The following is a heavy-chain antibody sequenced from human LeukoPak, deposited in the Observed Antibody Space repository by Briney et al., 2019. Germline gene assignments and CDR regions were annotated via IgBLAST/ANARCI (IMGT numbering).Heavy chain of an antibody. D-gene: IGHD3-22*01. Sequence: ASVKVSCKASGYTFTSYDIDWVRQATGQGLEWMGWMNPNSGNTGYAQKFQGRVTMTRDTSISTAYMELSRLRSDDTAVYYCARGSRNYYDSSGYSRFDYWGQGTLVTVSS. CDR2: MNPNSGNT. J-gene: IGHJ4*02. CDR1: GYTFTSYD. V-gene: IGHV1-8*01. CDR3: ARGSRNYYDSSGYSRFDY.